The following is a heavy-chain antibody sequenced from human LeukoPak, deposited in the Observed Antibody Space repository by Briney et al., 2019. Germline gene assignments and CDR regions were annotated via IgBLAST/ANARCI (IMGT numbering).Heavy chain of an antibody. CDR1: GFTFSNAW. CDR2: TKRTSDGGTT. J-gene: IGHJ4*02. CDR3: ATDLLDD. Sequence: PGGSLRLSCAASGFTFSNAWMSWVRQAPGEGLEWVGRTKRTSDGGTTDYAAPVKGRFTISRDDSKNMVYLQMNSLTTEDTAVYYCATDLLDDWGQGTLVTVSS. V-gene: IGHV3-15*01.